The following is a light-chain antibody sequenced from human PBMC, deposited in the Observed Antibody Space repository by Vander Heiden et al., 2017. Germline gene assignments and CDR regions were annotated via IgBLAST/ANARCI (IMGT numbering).Light chain of an antibody. J-gene: IGKJ1*01. CDR1: QSISSY. Sequence: DIQMTQSPSSLSASVGDRVTITCRASQSISSYLNWYQQKPGKAPKRLIYAASNLQSGVPARFSGSGSGTDFTFTISSLQPEDFATYYCQQSYSTPWTFGQGTKVEIK. V-gene: IGKV1-39*01. CDR2: AAS. CDR3: QQSYSTPWT.